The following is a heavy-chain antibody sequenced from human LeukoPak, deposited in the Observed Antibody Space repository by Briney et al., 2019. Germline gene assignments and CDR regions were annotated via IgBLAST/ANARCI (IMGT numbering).Heavy chain of an antibody. CDR3: ARGSRYCSSTSCSFDY. Sequence: SETLSLTCAVYGGSFSGFYWSWIRQPPGKGLEWIGEINHSGSTNYNPSLKSRVTISVDTSKNQFSLKLSSVTAADTAVYYCARGSRYCSSTSCSFDYWGQGTLVTVSS. CDR2: INHSGST. CDR1: GGSFSGFY. J-gene: IGHJ4*02. V-gene: IGHV4-34*01. D-gene: IGHD2-2*01.